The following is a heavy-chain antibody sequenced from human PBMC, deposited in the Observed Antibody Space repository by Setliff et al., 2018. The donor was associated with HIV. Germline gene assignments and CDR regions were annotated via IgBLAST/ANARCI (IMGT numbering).Heavy chain of an antibody. CDR3: ARGRHFDSSGTSNY. Sequence: GASVKVSCKASGGTFTSPGLNWVRQAPGQGLEWMGGIIPILDVPNYAQKFKGRVTVTADKSTGTVHMELSSLRSEDTAVYYCARGRHFDSSGTSNYWGQGTLVTVSS. D-gene: IGHD3-22*01. CDR2: IIPILDVP. CDR1: GGTFTSPG. V-gene: IGHV1-69*10. J-gene: IGHJ4*02.